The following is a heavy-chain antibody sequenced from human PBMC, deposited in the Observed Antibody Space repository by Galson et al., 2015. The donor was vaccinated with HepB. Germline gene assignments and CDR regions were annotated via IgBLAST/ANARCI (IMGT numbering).Heavy chain of an antibody. D-gene: IGHD5-18*01. V-gene: IGHV1-3*01. Sequence: SVKVSCKASGYTFSSYAIHWVRQAPGQRLEWMGWINAGNGNTKYSQKFQGRVTFTRDTSATTAYMELSSLTSEDTAVYYCARGSYGYSPLDYWGQGTLVTVSS. CDR1: GYTFSSYA. J-gene: IGHJ4*02. CDR3: ARGSYGYSPLDY. CDR2: INAGNGNT.